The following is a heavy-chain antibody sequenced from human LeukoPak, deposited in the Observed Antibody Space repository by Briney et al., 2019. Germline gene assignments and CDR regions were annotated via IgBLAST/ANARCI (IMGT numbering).Heavy chain of an antibody. D-gene: IGHD5-18*01. CDR1: GFTFSSYG. Sequence: GGSLRLSCAASGFTFSSYGMHWVRQAPGKGLEWVAVISYDGSNKYYADSVKGRFTISRDNSKNTLYLQMNSLRAEDTAVYYCAMTWIQANWGQGTLVTVSS. CDR3: AMTWIQAN. J-gene: IGHJ4*02. V-gene: IGHV3-30*03. CDR2: ISYDGSNK.